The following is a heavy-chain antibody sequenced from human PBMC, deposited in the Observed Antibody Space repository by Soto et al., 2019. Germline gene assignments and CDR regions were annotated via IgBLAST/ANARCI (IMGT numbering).Heavy chain of an antibody. V-gene: IGHV3-30-3*01. Sequence: QVQLVESGGGVVQPGRSLRLSCAASGFTFSSYAMHWVRQAPGKGLEWVAVISYDGSNKYYADSVKGRFTISRDNSKNTLYLQMNRLRAEDTAVYYCARVGGAYDYWGQGTLVTVSS. CDR1: GFTFSSYA. J-gene: IGHJ4*02. CDR2: ISYDGSNK. CDR3: ARVGGAYDY. D-gene: IGHD3-16*01.